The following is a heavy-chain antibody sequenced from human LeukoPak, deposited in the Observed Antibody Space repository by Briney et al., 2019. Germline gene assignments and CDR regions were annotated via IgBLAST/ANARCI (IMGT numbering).Heavy chain of an antibody. CDR1: GFTFSSYS. Sequence: PGGSLRLSCAASGFTFSSYSMNWVRQAPGKGLEWVSVIYSGGSTYYADSVKGRFTISRDNSKNTLYLQMNSLRAEDTAVYYCARGGGYYWFDPWGQGTLVTVSS. CDR3: ARGGGYYWFDP. J-gene: IGHJ5*02. CDR2: IYSGGST. D-gene: IGHD2-15*01. V-gene: IGHV3-66*02.